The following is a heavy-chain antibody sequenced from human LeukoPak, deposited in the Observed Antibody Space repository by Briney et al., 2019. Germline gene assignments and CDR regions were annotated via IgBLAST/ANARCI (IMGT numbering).Heavy chain of an antibody. V-gene: IGHV1-69*13. CDR1: GGTFSSYA. D-gene: IGHD1-26*01. CDR3: AKGRRSYGYYYMDV. J-gene: IGHJ6*03. Sequence: ASVKVSCKASGGTFSSYAISWVRQAPGQGLEWMGGIIPIFGTANYAQKFQGRVTITADESTSTAYMELSSLRSEDTAVYYCAKGRRSYGYYYMDVWGKGTTVTVSS. CDR2: IIPIFGTA.